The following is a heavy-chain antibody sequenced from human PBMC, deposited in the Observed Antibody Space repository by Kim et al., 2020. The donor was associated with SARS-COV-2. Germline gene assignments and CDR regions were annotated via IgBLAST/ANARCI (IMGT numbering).Heavy chain of an antibody. Sequence: GGSLRLSCAACGFIFSGCAIYWVRKESWKGPDWVGRMRNKADNYATTYAASVKGSLTTSRDDAKHTAYQQMNILKTDDTAVYYCTRRYCTDGGSTCYSHYWGQGTLLTVSS. CDR1: GFIFSGCA. D-gene: IGHD2-8*01. J-gene: IGHJ4*02. CDR3: TRRYCTDGGSTCYSHY. V-gene: IGHV3-73*01. CDR2: MRNKADNYAT.